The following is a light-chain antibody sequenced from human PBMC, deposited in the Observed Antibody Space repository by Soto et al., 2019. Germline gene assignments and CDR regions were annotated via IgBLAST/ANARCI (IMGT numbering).Light chain of an antibody. CDR2: DVS. CDR3: CSYAGSYTLYV. CDR1: SSDVGGYNY. J-gene: IGLJ1*01. V-gene: IGLV2-11*01. Sequence: QSVLTQPRSVSGPPGQSVTISCTGTSSDVGGYNYVSWYQQHPGKAPKLMIYDVSKWPSGVPDRFSGSKSGNTASLTISGLQAEDEADYYCCSYAGSYTLYVFGTGTKVTVL.